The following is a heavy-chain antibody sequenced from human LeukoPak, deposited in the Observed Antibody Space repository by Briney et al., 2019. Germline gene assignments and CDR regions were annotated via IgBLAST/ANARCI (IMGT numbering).Heavy chain of an antibody. D-gene: IGHD2-21*01. CDR2: IYYSGST. J-gene: IGHJ4*02. CDR3: ARHDHLYCGGDCYSNYFDY. Sequence: PSETLSLTCTVSGGSISSSSYYWGWIRQPPGKGLEWIGSIYYSGSTYYNPSLKSRVTISVDTSKNQFSLKLSSVTAADTAVYYCARHDHLYCGGDCYSNYFDYWGQGTLVTVSS. V-gene: IGHV4-39*01. CDR1: GGSISSSSYY.